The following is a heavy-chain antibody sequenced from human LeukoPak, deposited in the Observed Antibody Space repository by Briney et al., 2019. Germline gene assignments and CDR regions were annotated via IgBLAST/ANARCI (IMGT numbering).Heavy chain of an antibody. D-gene: IGHD6-13*01. CDR1: GYTFTSYD. J-gene: IGHJ4*02. CDR3: ARGSLGSSWYILDN. V-gene: IGHV1-8*01. CDR2: MNPNSGNT. Sequence: GASVKVSCNASGYTFTSYDINWVRQATGPGIEWMGWMNPNSGNTGYAQKFQGRVTMTRNTSISTAYMELSSLRSEDTAVYYCARGSLGSSWYILDNWGQGTLVTVSS.